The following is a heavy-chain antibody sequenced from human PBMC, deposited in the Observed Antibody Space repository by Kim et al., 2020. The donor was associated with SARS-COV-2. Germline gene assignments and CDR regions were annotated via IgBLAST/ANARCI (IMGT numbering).Heavy chain of an antibody. J-gene: IGHJ4*02. CDR3: ASINYYGSGSYPPPDY. CDR2: INHSGST. CDR1: GGSFSGYY. V-gene: IGHV4-34*01. Sequence: SETLSLTCAVYGGSFSGYYWSWIRQPPGKGLEWIGEINHSGSTNYNPSLKSRVTISVDTSKNQFSLKLSSVTAADTAVYYCASINYYGSGSYPPPDYWGQGTLVTVSS. D-gene: IGHD3-10*01.